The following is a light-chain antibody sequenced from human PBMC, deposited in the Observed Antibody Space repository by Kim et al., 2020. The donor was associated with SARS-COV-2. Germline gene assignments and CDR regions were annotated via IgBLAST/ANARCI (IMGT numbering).Light chain of an antibody. CDR3: ATWDDSLDAWV. J-gene: IGLJ3*02. CDR2: RYN. CDR1: NSNIAVNA. V-gene: IGLV1-44*01. Sequence: QSVLTQPPSASGTPGQRVTISCSGSNSNIAVNAVHWYQQLPGTAPKLLIYRYNQRPSGVPDRFSASKSGTSASLALSGLLSEDEADYYCATWDDSLDAWVFGGGTKLTVL.